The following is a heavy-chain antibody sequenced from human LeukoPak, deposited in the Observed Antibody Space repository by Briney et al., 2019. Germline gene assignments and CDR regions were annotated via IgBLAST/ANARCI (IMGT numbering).Heavy chain of an antibody. CDR3: ARVQIGIYEVDP. Sequence: ASVKVSCKASGYTFTGYYMHWVRQAPGQGLEWMGWINPNSGGTNYAQKFQGRVTMTRGTSISTAYMELSRLRSDDTAVYYCARVQIGIYEVDPWGQGTLATVSS. V-gene: IGHV1-2*02. J-gene: IGHJ5*02. CDR1: GYTFTGYY. CDR2: INPNSGGT. D-gene: IGHD2/OR15-2a*01.